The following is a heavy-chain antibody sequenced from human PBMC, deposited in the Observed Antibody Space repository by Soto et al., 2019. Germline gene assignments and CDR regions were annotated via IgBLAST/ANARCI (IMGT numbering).Heavy chain of an antibody. V-gene: IGHV4-30-2*01. Sequence: SETLSLTCAVSGGSISGGGYSWSWIRQPPGKGLEWIGYIYHSGSTYYNPSLKSRVTISVDRSKKEFPLRLSSVTAADTAVYYCARGDYGDYSYFDSWGRGTLVTVSS. CDR3: ARGDYGDYSYFDS. J-gene: IGHJ4*02. D-gene: IGHD4-17*01. CDR1: GGSISGGGYS. CDR2: IYHSGST.